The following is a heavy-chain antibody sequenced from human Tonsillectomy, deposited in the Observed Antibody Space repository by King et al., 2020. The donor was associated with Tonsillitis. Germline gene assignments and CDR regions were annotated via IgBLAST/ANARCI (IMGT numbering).Heavy chain of an antibody. V-gene: IGHV1-2*02. CDR3: ATYNVEVAGFDY. D-gene: IGHD6-19*01. Sequence: VQLVESGAEVKKPGASVKVSCKASGYIFTDDYMHWVRQAPGQGLEWMGWINPNSGGKNYAQKFQGRVTMTRDTSISTAYMELSRLRSDDTAVFYCATYNVEVAGFDYWGQGTLVTVSS. CDR1: GYIFTDDY. CDR2: INPNSGGK. J-gene: IGHJ4*02.